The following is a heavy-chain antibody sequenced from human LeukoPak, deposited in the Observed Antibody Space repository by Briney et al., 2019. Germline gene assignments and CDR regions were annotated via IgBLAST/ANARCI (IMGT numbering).Heavy chain of an antibody. CDR3: ARVYSDHDLSIDY. CDR1: GFTFADHT. J-gene: IGHJ4*02. V-gene: IGHV3-43*01. Sequence: PGGSLRLSCAASGFTFADHTMHWVRHAPAKGLEWVSVINWDGGSTYYAASVKGRFAISRDNSRDSLYLHMTSLTTDDSALYYCARVYSDHDLSIDYWGQGTLVTVSS. D-gene: IGHD5-12*01. CDR2: INWDGGST.